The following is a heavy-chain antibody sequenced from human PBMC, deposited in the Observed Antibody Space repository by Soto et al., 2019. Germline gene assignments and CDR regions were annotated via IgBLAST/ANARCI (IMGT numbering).Heavy chain of an antibody. J-gene: IGHJ3*02. CDR2: IYWDDDK. D-gene: IGHD3-9*01. CDR3: AQGFTGRGTFDI. Sequence: QITLKESGPTLVKPTQTLTLTCTFSGFSLSTSGVGVGWIRQPPGKALEWLALIYWDDDKRYSPSLKSRLTIXKXXSKNQVVLTMTNMDPVDTATYYCAQGFTGRGTFDIWGQGTMVTVSS. CDR1: GFSLSTSGVG. V-gene: IGHV2-5*02.